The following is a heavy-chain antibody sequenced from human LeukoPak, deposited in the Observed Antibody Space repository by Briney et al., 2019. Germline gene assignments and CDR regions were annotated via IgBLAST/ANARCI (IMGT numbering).Heavy chain of an antibody. CDR3: ARDLEYYGSGSYYKDDY. CDR1: GGTFSSYA. Sequence: GSSVKVSCKASGGTFSSYAISWVRQAPGQGLEWMGRIIPIFGIANYAQKFQGRVTITADKSTSTAYMELSSLRSEDTAVYYCARDLEYYGSGSYYKDDYWGQGTLVTVSS. D-gene: IGHD3-10*01. V-gene: IGHV1-69*04. J-gene: IGHJ4*02. CDR2: IIPIFGIA.